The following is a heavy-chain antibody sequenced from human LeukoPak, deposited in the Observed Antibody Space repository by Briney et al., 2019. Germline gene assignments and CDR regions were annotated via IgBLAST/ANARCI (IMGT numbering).Heavy chain of an antibody. Sequence: SETLSLTCAVYGGSFSGYYWSWIRQPPGKGLEWIGEINHSGSTNYNPSLKSRVTISVDTSKNQFSLKLSSVTAADTAVYYCARGVGQLARVWNYYYYYMDVWGKGTTVTVSS. J-gene: IGHJ6*03. CDR1: GGSFSGYY. D-gene: IGHD6-6*01. V-gene: IGHV4-34*01. CDR3: ARGVGQLARVWNYYYYYMDV. CDR2: INHSGST.